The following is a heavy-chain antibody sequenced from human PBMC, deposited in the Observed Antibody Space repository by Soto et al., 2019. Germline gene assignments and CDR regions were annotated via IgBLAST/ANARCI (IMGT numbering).Heavy chain of an antibody. CDR2: ISPYNGNT. V-gene: IGHV1-18*01. CDR1: GYTFSNFG. J-gene: IGHJ4*02. CDR3: ARVERTTMRRSDY. D-gene: IGHD3-10*01. Sequence: QVQLVQSGAEVKKPGASVKVSCRASGYTFSNFGFNWVRQAPGQGLEWMGWISPYNGNTNYAQKLQGRVTMTTDTSTSTAYMELRGLRSDDTAVYYCARVERTTMRRSDYWGQGTLVTVSS.